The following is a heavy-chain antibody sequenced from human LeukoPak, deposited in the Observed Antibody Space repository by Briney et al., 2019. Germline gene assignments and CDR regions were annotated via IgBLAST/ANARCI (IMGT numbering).Heavy chain of an antibody. D-gene: IGHD3-10*01. CDR3: ARGRVITMVRGVLVY. V-gene: IGHV3-48*01. J-gene: IGHJ4*02. Sequence: GGSLRLSCAASGFTFSSYSMNWVRQAPGKGLEWVPYISSSSSTIYYADSVKGRFTISRDNAKNSLYLQMNSLRAEDTAVYYCARGRVITMVRGVLVYWGQGTLVTVSS. CDR1: GFTFSSYS. CDR2: ISSSSSTI.